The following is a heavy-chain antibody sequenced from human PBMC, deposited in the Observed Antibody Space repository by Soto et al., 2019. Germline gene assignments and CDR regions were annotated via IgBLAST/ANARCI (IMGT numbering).Heavy chain of an antibody. CDR1: GYTFTNYV. CDR2: ISPLTGNT. CDR3: ARSGEHPFDF. Sequence: ASVKVSCKASGYTFTNYVIHWVRQAPGQGLEWMGWISPLTGNTKYAQKVQGRVSVTTDTSTNTVYMELSGLRYDDTALYYCARSGEHPFDFWGQGTLVTVSS. V-gene: IGHV1-18*01. D-gene: IGHD6-25*01. J-gene: IGHJ4*02.